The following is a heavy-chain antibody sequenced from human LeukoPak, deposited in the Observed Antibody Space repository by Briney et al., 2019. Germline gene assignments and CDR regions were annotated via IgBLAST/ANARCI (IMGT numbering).Heavy chain of an antibody. V-gene: IGHV3-23*01. CDR2: ISGSGGST. J-gene: IGHJ4*02. CDR3: AKEGYGDYESGY. Sequence: PGGSLRLSCVASGFTFSSYAMTWVRQAPGKGLEWVSAISGSGGSTYYADSVKGRFTISRDNSKNTLYLQMNSLRAEDTAVYYCAKEGYGDYESGYWGQGTLVTVSS. CDR1: GFTFSSYA. D-gene: IGHD4-17*01.